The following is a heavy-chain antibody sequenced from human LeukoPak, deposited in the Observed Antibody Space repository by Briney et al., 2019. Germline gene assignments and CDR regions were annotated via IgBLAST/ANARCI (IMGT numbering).Heavy chain of an antibody. CDR2: IYGGGST. V-gene: IGHV3-53*01. Sequence: GGSLRLSCAASGFTVSSSYMNWVRQPPGKGLEWVSLIYGGGSTYYADSVKGRFTISRDNSKNTLYLQMNSLRAEDTAVYYCARRGDGGRSFDYWGQGTLVTVSS. CDR1: GFTVSSSY. J-gene: IGHJ4*02. D-gene: IGHD4-23*01. CDR3: ARRGDGGRSFDY.